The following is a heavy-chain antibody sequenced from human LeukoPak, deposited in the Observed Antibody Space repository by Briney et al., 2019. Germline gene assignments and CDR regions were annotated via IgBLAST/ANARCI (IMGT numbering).Heavy chain of an antibody. Sequence: GGSLRLSCAASGFTFSNYRMHWVRQAPGKGLVWVSRINTDGSRTTYADSVKGPFTISRDNAKNTLYLQMKSLRAEDTAVYYCARVVFGDYFDYWGQGTLVTVSS. D-gene: IGHD3-10*01. V-gene: IGHV3-74*01. J-gene: IGHJ4*02. CDR2: INTDGSRT. CDR3: ARVVFGDYFDY. CDR1: GFTFSNYR.